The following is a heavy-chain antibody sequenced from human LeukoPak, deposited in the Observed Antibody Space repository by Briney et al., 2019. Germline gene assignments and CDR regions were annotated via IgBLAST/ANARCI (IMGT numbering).Heavy chain of an antibody. J-gene: IGHJ5*02. V-gene: IGHV1-2*02. CDR3: ARVLYYDSSGLTSFDP. CDR1: GYTFTGYY. D-gene: IGHD3-22*01. CDR2: INPNSGGT. Sequence: ASVKVSCKASGYTFTGYYMHWVRQAPGQGLEWMGWINPNSGGTNYAQKFQGRVTMTRDTSISTAYMELSRLRSDDTAVYYCARVLYYDSSGLTSFDPWGQGTLVIVSS.